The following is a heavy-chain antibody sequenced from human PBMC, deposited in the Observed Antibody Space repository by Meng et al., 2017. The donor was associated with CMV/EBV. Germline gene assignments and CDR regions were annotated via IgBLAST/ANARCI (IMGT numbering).Heavy chain of an antibody. CDR1: GGSISSYY. CDR3: ARTSARGTFDY. J-gene: IGHJ4*03. Sequence: SETLSLTCTVSGGSISSYYWSWIRQPPGKGLEWIGYIYYSGSTNYNPSLKSRVTISVDTSKNQFSLKLSSVTAADTAVYYCARTSARGTFDYWGQGTTVTVSS. CDR2: IYYSGST. V-gene: IGHV4-59*01.